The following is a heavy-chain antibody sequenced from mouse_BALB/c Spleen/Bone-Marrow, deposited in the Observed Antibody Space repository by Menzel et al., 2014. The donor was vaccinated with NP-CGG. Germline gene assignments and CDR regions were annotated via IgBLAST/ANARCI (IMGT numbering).Heavy chain of an antibody. J-gene: IGHJ1*01. CDR2: INPDSSTI. CDR1: GFDFSRYW. D-gene: IGHD2-1*01. CDR3: ALLGNYGYFDV. Sequence: EVQLQQSGGDLVRPGGSLKLSCAASGFDFSRYWMSWVRQAPGKGLEWIGEINPDSSTINYTPSLKDKFIISRDNAKNTLYLQMSKVRSEDTALYYCALLGNYGYFDVWGAGTTVTVSS. V-gene: IGHV4-1*02.